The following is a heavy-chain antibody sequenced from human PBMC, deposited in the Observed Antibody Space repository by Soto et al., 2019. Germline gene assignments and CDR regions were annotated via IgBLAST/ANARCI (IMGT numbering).Heavy chain of an antibody. V-gene: IGHV3-7*01. J-gene: IGHJ4*02. CDR2: IKQDGSEK. CDR3: ARVYCSGGSCYGFDY. Sequence: EVQLVESGGGLVQPGGSLRLSCAASGFTFSSYWMSWVRQAPGKGLEWVANIKQDGSEKYYVDSVKGRFTISRDNAKNSLYLQMTSLRAEDTAVYYCARVYCSGGSCYGFDYWGQGTLVTVSS. CDR1: GFTFSSYW. D-gene: IGHD2-15*01.